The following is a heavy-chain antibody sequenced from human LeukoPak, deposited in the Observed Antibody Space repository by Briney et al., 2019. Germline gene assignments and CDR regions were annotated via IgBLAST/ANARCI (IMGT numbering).Heavy chain of an antibody. D-gene: IGHD3-3*01. V-gene: IGHV3-48*03. CDR3: ASWAGNTQSDSWSGPFDY. CDR1: GLTFSNFK. Sequence: GGSLRLSCAVSGLTFSNFKMNWVRQAPGKGLEWVSYISDSGRTTFYADSVKGRFTISRDNAKNSLYLQMSSLRVEDTAVYYCASWAGNTQSDSWSGPFDYWGQGTLVTVPS. J-gene: IGHJ4*02. CDR2: ISDSGRTT.